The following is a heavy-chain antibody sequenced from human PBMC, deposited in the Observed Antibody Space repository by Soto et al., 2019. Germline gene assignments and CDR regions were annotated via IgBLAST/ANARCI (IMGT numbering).Heavy chain of an antibody. V-gene: IGHV3-48*03. J-gene: IGHJ6*02. CDR2: LAANVRTT. CDR1: GFTFTNHA. Sequence: EVQLVESGGTLVQPGGSLRLSCEGSGFTFTNHAFNWVRQTPGKGLEWISHLAANVRTTYYADSLKGRFTISRDNAKNSLYLQMNSLRDEDTAVYYCARDSHMAYAMDVWGQGTTVTVSS. CDR3: ARDSHMAYAMDV.